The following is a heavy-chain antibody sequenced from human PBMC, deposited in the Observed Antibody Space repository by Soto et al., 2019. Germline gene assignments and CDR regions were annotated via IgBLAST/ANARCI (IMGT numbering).Heavy chain of an antibody. CDR1: GFTFRSYW. Sequence: EVQLLESGGGLVQHGGSLRRSCTASGFTFRSYWMHWVRQVPGKGLVWVSRIDSDGSSTNYADSVKGRFTISRANAKNTVYLQMNSLRPEDTRVYYCASPVGAASTHLYFYGLDAWGQGITVTVSS. D-gene: IGHD1-26*01. J-gene: IGHJ6*01. CDR2: IDSDGSST. V-gene: IGHV3-74*01. CDR3: ASPVGAASTHLYFYGLDA.